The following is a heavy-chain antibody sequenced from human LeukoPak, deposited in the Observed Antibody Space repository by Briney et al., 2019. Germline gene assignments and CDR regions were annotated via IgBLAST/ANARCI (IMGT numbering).Heavy chain of an antibody. J-gene: IGHJ4*02. CDR3: ASELLGYCSGGSCYTGPRAY. CDR2: IISNSSYI. D-gene: IGHD2-15*01. Sequence: AGCLRLSCPASGFTSSSYSMNFGSQAPGKGLDWVSSIISNSSYIYYEDSVKGRLTISRAYAKNSLYLQMNSLRAEDTAVYYCASELLGYCSGGSCYTGPRAYWGQGTLVSVSS. CDR1: GFTSSSYS. V-gene: IGHV3-21*01.